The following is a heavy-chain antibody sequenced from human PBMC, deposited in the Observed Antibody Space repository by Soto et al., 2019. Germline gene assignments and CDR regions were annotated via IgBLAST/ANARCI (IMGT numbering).Heavy chain of an antibody. D-gene: IGHD6-19*01. J-gene: IGHJ4*02. V-gene: IGHV3-30*18. Sequence: VQLVESGGGVVQPGRSLRLSCAASGFTFSDYAMHWVRQAPGKGMEWVAVVSHDGRNTHYADSVKGRFTISRDSSKNTVSLELTSLRAEDTAVYCCAKGGRQWLATSGFNYWGQGAVVTASS. CDR1: GFTFSDYA. CDR3: AKGGRQWLATSGFNY. CDR2: VSHDGRNT.